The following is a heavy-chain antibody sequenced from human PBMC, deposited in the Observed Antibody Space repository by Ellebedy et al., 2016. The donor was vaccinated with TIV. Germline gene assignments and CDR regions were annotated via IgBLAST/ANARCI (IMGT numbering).Heavy chain of an antibody. CDR2: ISYGGVT. Sequence: SETLSLTXTVSGGSLSGFHWSWIRQTPGKGLEWIGYISYGGVTSYNPSLKSRVIISVDTSKNQFSLNLSSVTAADTAVYYCAKLGNPAQAAAATGSWGQGTLVTVSS. V-gene: IGHV4-59*01. CDR3: AKLGNPAQAAAATGS. CDR1: GGSLSGFH. D-gene: IGHD6-13*01. J-gene: IGHJ5*02.